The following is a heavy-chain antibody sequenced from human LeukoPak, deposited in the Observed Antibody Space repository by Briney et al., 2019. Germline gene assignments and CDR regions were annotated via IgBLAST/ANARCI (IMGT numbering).Heavy chain of an antibody. V-gene: IGHV4-59*12. CDR2: IYYSGST. CDR3: ARDLPGSGVNFDY. D-gene: IGHD3-10*01. J-gene: IGHJ4*02. CDR1: GGSISSYY. Sequence: SETLSLTCTVSGGSISSYYWSWIRQPPGKGLEWIGYIYYSGSTNYNPSPKSRVTISVDKSKNHFSLKVNSMTAADAAVYYCARDLPGSGVNFDYWGQGTLVTVSS.